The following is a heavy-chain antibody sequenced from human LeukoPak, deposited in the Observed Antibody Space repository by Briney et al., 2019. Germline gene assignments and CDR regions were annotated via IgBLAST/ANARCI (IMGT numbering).Heavy chain of an antibody. CDR3: ARVVSPSWGHTKITNFDY. D-gene: IGHD3-16*01. CDR2: INPNSGGT. J-gene: IGHJ4*02. Sequence: AASVKVSCKASGGTFSSYAISWVRQAPGQGLEWMGWINPNSGGTNYAQKFQGRVTMTRDTSISTAYMELSRLRSDDTAVYYCARVVSPSWGHTKITNFDYWGQGTLVTVSS. V-gene: IGHV1-2*02. CDR1: GGTFSSYA.